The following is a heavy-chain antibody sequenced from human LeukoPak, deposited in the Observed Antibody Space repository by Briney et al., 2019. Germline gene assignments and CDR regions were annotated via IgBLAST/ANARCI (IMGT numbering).Heavy chain of an antibody. D-gene: IGHD3-22*01. CDR1: GFTVSSNY. J-gene: IGHJ4*02. CDR3: AREIRVGTDYYDSSGLYFDY. CDR2: IYSGGST. V-gene: IGHV3-53*01. Sequence: GGSLRLSCAASGFTVSSNYMSWVRQAPGKGVEWVSVIYSGGSTYYADSVKGRFTISRDNSKNTLYLQMNSLRAEDTAVYYCAREIRVGTDYYDSSGLYFDYWGQGTLVTVSS.